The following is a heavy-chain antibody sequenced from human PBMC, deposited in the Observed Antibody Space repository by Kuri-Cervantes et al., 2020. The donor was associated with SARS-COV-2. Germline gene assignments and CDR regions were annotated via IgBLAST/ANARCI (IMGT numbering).Heavy chain of an antibody. J-gene: IGHJ4*02. D-gene: IGHD3-22*01. CDR3: ATAPKSRGYYYAPFYFDY. CDR2: FDPEDGET. Sequence: ASVKVSCKVSGYTLTELSMHWVRQAPGKGLEWMGGFDPEDGETIYAQKFQGRVTMTEDTSTDTAYMELSSLRSEDTAVYCCATAPKSRGYYYAPFYFDYWGQGTLVTVSS. V-gene: IGHV1-24*01. CDR1: GYTLTELS.